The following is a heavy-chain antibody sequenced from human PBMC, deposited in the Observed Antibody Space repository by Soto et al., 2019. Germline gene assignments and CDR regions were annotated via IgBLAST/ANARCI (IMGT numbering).Heavy chain of an antibody. CDR1: GGSLSGYY. CDR2: VNPGEIT. V-gene: IGHV4-34*01. CDR3: GRVVIKMAIQSIGS. J-gene: IGHJ4*02. Sequence: AETLSLTCAVYGGSLSGYYWTCIRQPPGKGLEWIGEVNPGEITNYSPSVKSRLTISLDTSKKQVSLEMTSVTAADTAVYYCGRVVIKMAIQSIGSWGPGTLVTVSS.